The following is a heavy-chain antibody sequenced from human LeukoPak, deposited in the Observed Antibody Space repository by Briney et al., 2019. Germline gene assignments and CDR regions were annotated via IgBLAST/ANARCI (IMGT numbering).Heavy chain of an antibody. CDR1: GYTFTSYG. J-gene: IGHJ4*02. Sequence: ASVTVSCKASGYTFTSYGISWVRQAPGQGLEWMGWISAHNGNTNYAQKLQGRVTMTTDTSTSTAYMELRSLRSDDTAVYYCATYCSSTSCYLSFDYWGQGTLVTVSS. D-gene: IGHD2-2*01. CDR2: ISAHNGNT. CDR3: ATYCSSTSCYLSFDY. V-gene: IGHV1-18*01.